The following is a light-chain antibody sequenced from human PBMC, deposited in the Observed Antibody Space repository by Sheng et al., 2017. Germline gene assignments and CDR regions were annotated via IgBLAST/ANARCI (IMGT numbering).Light chain of an antibody. CDR1: HTVGRY. V-gene: IGKV3-11*01. J-gene: IGKJ4*01. CDR3: QQRANWPLLT. Sequence: EIVLTQSPVTLSLSPGERATLSCMASHTVGRYLAWYQQKPGQAPRLLIYDASNRATGIPARFSGSGSGADFTLTISSLEPEDFAVYYCQQRANWPLLTFGGGTKVEIK. CDR2: DAS.